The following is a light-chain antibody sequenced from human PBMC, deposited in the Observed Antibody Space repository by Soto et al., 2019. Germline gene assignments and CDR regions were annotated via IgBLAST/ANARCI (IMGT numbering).Light chain of an antibody. CDR3: QQYNNWPGT. CDR2: GAS. CDR1: QSVSIN. J-gene: IGKJ1*01. Sequence: EIVMTQSPATLSVSPGERATLSCRASQSVSINLAWYQQKPGQAPRLLIYGASTRATGIPAGFSGSGSGTEFTLTISSLQSEDFAVYYCQQYNNWPGTFGQGTKVDIK. V-gene: IGKV3-15*01.